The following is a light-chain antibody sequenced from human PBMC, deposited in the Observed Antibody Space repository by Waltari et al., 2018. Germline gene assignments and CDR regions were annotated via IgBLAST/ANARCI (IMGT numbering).Light chain of an antibody. CDR3: AAWDDSLSGPI. Sequence: QSVLTQPPSASGTPGQRVTIHCSGSHPNIGSNSVFWYQQLPGTAPKLLIYKDSQRPSGVPDRFSCSKSGNSASLAISGLRSEDEADYYCAAWDDSLSGPIFATGTKVTV. V-gene: IGLV1-47*01. CDR2: KDS. J-gene: IGLJ1*01. CDR1: HPNIGSNS.